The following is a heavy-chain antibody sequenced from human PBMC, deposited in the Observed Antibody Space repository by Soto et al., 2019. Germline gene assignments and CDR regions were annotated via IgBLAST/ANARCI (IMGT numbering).Heavy chain of an antibody. D-gene: IGHD6-13*01. CDR2: INHSGST. CDR3: ARSPRSIAAGGIDF. J-gene: IGHJ4*01. V-gene: IGHV4-34*01. Sequence: PSETLSLTCAVDGGSFSGHYGSWISQPPGKGLEWIGEINHSGSTNYNPSLKSRVTISVDTSKNQFSLKLSSVTAADTAVYYCARSPRSIAAGGIDFWGQGILVTVSS. CDR1: GGSFSGHY.